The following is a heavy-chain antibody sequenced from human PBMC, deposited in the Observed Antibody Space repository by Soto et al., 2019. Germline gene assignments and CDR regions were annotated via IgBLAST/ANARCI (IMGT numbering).Heavy chain of an antibody. D-gene: IGHD2-2*01. CDR1: GFTFSSYA. CDR3: AKDTTYLLTEISFDY. Sequence: QVQLVESGGGVVQPGRSLRLSCAASGFTFSSYAMHWVRQAPGKGLEWVAVISYDGSNKYYADSVKGRFTISRDNSKNTLYLQMNSLRAEDTAVYYCAKDTTYLLTEISFDYWGQGTLVTVSS. CDR2: ISYDGSNK. V-gene: IGHV3-30-3*01. J-gene: IGHJ4*02.